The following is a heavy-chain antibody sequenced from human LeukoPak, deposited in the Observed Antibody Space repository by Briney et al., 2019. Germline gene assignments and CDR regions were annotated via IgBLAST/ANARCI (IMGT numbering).Heavy chain of an antibody. J-gene: IGHJ2*01. V-gene: IGHV3-7*01. CDR2: IKQDGSEK. CDR3: ARAGSVTTVTTKPHWYFDL. CDR1: GVTFSSYW. Sequence: GGSLRLSCAASGVTFSSYWMSWVRQAPGKGLEWVANIKQDGSEKYYVDSVKGRFTISRDNAKNSLYLQMNSLRAEDTAVYYCARAGSVTTVTTKPHWYFDLWGRGTLVTVSS. D-gene: IGHD4-17*01.